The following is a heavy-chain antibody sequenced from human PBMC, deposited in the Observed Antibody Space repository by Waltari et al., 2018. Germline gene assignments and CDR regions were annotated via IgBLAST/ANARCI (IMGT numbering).Heavy chain of an antibody. D-gene: IGHD6-19*01. V-gene: IGHV3-48*01. CDR3: ARESSSGWYAVDY. Sequence: EVQLVESGGGLVQPGGSLRLSCAASGFTFSSYSMNWVRQAPGKGLEWVSYISSSSSTIYYADSVKGRFTISRDNAKNSLYLQMNSLRAEDTAVYYCARESSSGWYAVDYWGQGTLVTVSS. CDR1: GFTFSSYS. CDR2: ISSSSSTI. J-gene: IGHJ4*02.